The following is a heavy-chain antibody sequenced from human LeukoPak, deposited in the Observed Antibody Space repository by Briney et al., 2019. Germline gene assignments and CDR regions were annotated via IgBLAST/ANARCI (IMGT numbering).Heavy chain of an antibody. J-gene: IGHJ4*02. Sequence: PSETLSLTCTVSGGSISSYYWSWIRQPPGKGLEWVAYMSYSGSTNYNPSLKSRVAISVDTSKNQFSLNLTSVTAADTAVYYCARGGPPPLDYWGQGTLVTVSS. CDR1: GGSISSYY. CDR2: MSYSGST. CDR3: ARGGPPPLDY. V-gene: IGHV4-59*01.